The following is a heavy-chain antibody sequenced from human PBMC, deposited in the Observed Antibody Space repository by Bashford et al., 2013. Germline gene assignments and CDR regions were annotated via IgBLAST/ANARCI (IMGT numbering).Heavy chain of an antibody. D-gene: IGHD6-13*01. J-gene: IGHJ4*02. CDR2: LRAIVMGGRT. Sequence: VRQAPGKGRGVGWSLLRAIVMGGRTEYATPVRGRFTISRDDSKNTLFLQMDSLKTEDTAVYYCTTDPRSIAAALYYGYWGQGTLVTVSS. CDR3: TTDPRSIAAALYYGY. V-gene: IGHV3-15*01.